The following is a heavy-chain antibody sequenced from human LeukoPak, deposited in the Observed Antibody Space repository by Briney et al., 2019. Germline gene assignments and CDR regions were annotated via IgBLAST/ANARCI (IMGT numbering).Heavy chain of an antibody. J-gene: IGHJ6*02. CDR3: ARSVTYPYYYGMDV. CDR1: GFTSSDYY. V-gene: IGHV3-11*01. Sequence: GGSLRLSCAASGFTSSDYYMSWIRQAPGKGLEWVSYISSSGSTIYYADSVKGRFTISRDNAKNSLYLQMNSLRAEDTAVYYCARSVTYPYYYGMDVWGQGTTVTVSS. CDR2: ISSSGSTI. D-gene: IGHD3-16*01.